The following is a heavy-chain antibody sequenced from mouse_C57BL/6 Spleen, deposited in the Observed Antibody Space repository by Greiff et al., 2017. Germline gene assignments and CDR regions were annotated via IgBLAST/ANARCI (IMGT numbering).Heavy chain of an antibody. CDR3: ARKGIYYDYDGDYAMDY. CDR1: GYTFTSYW. V-gene: IGHV1-50*01. J-gene: IGHJ4*01. Sequence: VQLKQPGAELVKPGASVKLSCKASGYTFTSYWMQWVKQRPGQGLEWIGEIDPSDSYTNYNPKFKGKATLTVDTYSSTAYMQLSSLTSEDSAVYYCARKGIYYDYDGDYAMDYWGQGTSVTVSS. CDR2: IDPSDSYT. D-gene: IGHD2-4*01.